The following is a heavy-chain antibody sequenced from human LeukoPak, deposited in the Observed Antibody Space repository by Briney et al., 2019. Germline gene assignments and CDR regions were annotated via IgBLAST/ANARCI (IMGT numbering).Heavy chain of an antibody. CDR3: ARGPICGSSSCYFDY. CDR2: ISTSGST. Sequence: SETLSLTCTVSGGSISSNYWSWIRQPAGKGLEWIGRISTSGSTNYNPSLKSRVTISADKSKNQFSLKPTSVTAADTAVYYCARGPICGSSSCYFDYWGQGTLVTVSS. V-gene: IGHV4-4*07. D-gene: IGHD2-2*01. J-gene: IGHJ4*02. CDR1: GGSISSNY.